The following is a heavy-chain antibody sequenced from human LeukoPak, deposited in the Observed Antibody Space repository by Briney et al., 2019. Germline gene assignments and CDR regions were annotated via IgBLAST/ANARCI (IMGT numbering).Heavy chain of an antibody. J-gene: IGHJ4*02. CDR2: IKQDGSDK. V-gene: IGHV3-7*01. CDR1: GFTLSSYG. Sequence: PGGSLRLSCAASGFTLSSYGMSWVRQAPGKGLEWVANIKQDGSDKYYVDSVKGRFTISRDNAKNSLYLQMNSLRADDTAVYYCARQDSWGQGTLVTVSS. CDR3: ARQDS.